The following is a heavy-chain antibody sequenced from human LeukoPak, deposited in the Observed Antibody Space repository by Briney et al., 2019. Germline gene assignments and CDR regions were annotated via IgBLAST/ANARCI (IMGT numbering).Heavy chain of an antibody. CDR1: GFTFSSYA. J-gene: IGHJ6*02. CDR2: ISSSGGST. CDR3: ASWRRRDGYNPYYYYGMDV. V-gene: IGHV3-23*01. Sequence: PGGSLRLSCAASGFTFSSYAMSWVRQAPGKGLEWVSAISSSGGSTYYADSVKGRFTISRDNSKNTLYLQMNSRRAEDTAVYYCASWRRRDGYNPYYYYGMDVWGQGTTVTVSS. D-gene: IGHD5-24*01.